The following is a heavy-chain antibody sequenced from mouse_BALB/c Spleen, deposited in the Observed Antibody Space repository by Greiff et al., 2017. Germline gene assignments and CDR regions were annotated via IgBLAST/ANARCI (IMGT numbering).Heavy chain of an antibody. V-gene: IGHV3-2*02. CDR2: ISYSGST. CDR3: ARWEDYDEGWFAY. CDR1: GYSITSDYA. D-gene: IGHD2-4*01. Sequence: EVQLQESGPGLVKPSQSLSLTCTVTGYSITSDYAWNWIRQFPGNKLEWMGYISYSGSTSYNPSLKSRISITRDTSKNPFFLQLNSVTTEDTAKYYCARWEDYDEGWFAYWGQGTLVTVSA. J-gene: IGHJ3*01.